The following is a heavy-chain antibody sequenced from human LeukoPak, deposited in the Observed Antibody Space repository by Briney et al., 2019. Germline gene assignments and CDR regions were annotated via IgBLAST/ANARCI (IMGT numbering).Heavy chain of an antibody. Sequence: PGGSLRLSCAASGFTFSSYAMSWVRQAPGKGLEWVSAISGSGGSTYYADSVKGRFTISRDNSKNTLYLQMNSLRAEDTAVYYCAKFGGAGSGWLTDAFDIWGQGTMVTVSS. CDR1: GFTFSSYA. V-gene: IGHV3-23*01. CDR2: ISGSGGST. CDR3: AKFGGAGSGWLTDAFDI. D-gene: IGHD6-19*01. J-gene: IGHJ3*02.